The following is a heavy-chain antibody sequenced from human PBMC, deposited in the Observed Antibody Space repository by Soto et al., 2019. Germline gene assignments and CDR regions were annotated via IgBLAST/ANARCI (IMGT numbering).Heavy chain of an antibody. CDR2: IYYSGST. Sequence: HSGCLSLSCTVCGGSISSYYWSWIRQPPGKGLEWIGYIYYSGSTNYNPSLKSRVTISVDTSKNQFSLKLSSVTAADTAVYYCGRDYYDSSGYYQIFDYWGQGTLVTVSS. D-gene: IGHD3-22*01. CDR1: GGSISSYY. V-gene: IGHV4-59*01. CDR3: GRDYYDSSGYYQIFDY. J-gene: IGHJ4*02.